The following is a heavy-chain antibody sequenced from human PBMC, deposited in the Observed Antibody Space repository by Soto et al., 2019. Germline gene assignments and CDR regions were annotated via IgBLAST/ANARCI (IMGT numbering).Heavy chain of an antibody. Sequence: PGGSLRLSCAASGFTFRSYAMNWVRRAPGKGLQWVSTITGSADSTYYADSVKGRFTISRDNSKNTLYLQMNGLRAEDTAIYYCEKDQAVPGLFGYWGQGTLVTVSS. D-gene: IGHD6-19*01. CDR2: ITGSADST. V-gene: IGHV3-23*01. J-gene: IGHJ4*02. CDR1: GFTFRSYA. CDR3: EKDQAVPGLFGY.